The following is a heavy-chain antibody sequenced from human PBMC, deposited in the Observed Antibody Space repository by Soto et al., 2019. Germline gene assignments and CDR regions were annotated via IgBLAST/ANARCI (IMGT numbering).Heavy chain of an antibody. V-gene: IGHV3-23*01. Sequence: GGSLRLSCAASGFTFSSYAMSWVRQAPGKGLEWVSTISDSGNSTYSADSVKGRFTISRDNSKNTLYLQMNSLKNDDTAVYYSTTARGTYGAEYFQHWGQGTLVTVSS. CDR2: ISDSGNST. CDR3: TTARGTYGAEYFQH. CDR1: GFTFSSYA. D-gene: IGHD4-17*01. J-gene: IGHJ1*01.